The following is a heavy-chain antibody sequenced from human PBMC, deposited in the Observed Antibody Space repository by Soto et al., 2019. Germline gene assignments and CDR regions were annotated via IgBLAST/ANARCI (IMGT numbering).Heavy chain of an antibody. CDR1: GGSISSSSYY. J-gene: IGHJ4*02. V-gene: IGHV4-39*07. D-gene: IGHD4-17*01. CDR3: ARTTAVPNTLRSRYFFDY. Sequence: KTSETLSLTCTVSGGSISSSSYYWGWIRQPPGKGLEWIGSIYYSGSTYYNPSLKSRVTISVDTSKNQFSLKLSSVTTADTALYYCARTTAVPNTLRSRYFFDYWGQGTLVTVSS. CDR2: IYYSGST.